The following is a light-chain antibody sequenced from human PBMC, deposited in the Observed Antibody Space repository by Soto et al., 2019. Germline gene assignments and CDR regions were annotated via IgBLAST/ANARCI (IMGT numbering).Light chain of an antibody. J-gene: IGLJ1*01. CDR2: DVS. CDR3: SSYTSSSTRV. CDR1: SSDVGGYNY. V-gene: IGLV2-14*01. Sequence: QSVLTQPASVSGSPGQSITISCTGTSSDVGGYNYVSWYQQHPGKAPKLMIYDVSNRPSGVSNRFSGSKSGNTASLSISGLQAEDEAEYYCSSYTSSSTRVFGTGTKLTVL.